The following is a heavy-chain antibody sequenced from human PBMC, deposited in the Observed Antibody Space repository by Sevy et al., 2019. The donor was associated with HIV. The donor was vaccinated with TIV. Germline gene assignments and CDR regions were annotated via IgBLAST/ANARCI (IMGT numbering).Heavy chain of an antibody. CDR1: GFTFSSYA. D-gene: IGHD6-13*01. J-gene: IGHJ4*02. Sequence: GGSLRLSCAASGFTFSSYAMSWVRQAPGKGLEWVSAISGSGGSTYYADSVKGRFTISGDNSKNTLYLQMNSLRAEDTAVYYCAKDVGIAAAGTWEDYWGQGTLVTVSS. CDR3: AKDVGIAAAGTWEDY. CDR2: ISGSGGST. V-gene: IGHV3-23*01.